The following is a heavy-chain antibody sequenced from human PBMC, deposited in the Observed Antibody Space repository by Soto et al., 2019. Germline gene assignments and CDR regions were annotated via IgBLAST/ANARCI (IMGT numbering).Heavy chain of an antibody. V-gene: IGHV4-59*01. CDR2: VYSGST. CDR3: ARDCWLGIVSYFDL. Sequence: QVHLQESGPGLVKPSETLSLTCTVSGVSISGYYWSWIRQPPGKGLEWIGHVYSGSTNYNPSLKSRCTISVDTSKSQLSLKLNSVTAEDTDVYYCARDCWLGIVSYFDLWGRGTLVTVSS. D-gene: IGHD6-19*01. CDR1: GVSISGYY. J-gene: IGHJ2*01.